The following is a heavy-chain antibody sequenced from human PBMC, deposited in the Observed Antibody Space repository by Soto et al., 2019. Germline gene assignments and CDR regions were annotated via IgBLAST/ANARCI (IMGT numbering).Heavy chain of an antibody. D-gene: IGHD1-26*01. CDR2: INSAGSDI. V-gene: IGHV3-74*01. Sequence: LRLSCEASGFTLNYYWMHWVRQAPGQGLVWVSRINSAGSDISYADSVKGRFTVSRDNARNTLYLQMNSVRAEDTAVYYCARDVTSNSGSLPLYCGQGFPVPGSS. CDR3: ARDVTSNSGSLPLY. CDR1: GFTLNYYW. J-gene: IGHJ1*01.